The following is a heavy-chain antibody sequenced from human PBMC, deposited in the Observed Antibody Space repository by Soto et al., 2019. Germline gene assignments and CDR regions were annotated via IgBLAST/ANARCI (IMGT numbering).Heavy chain of an antibody. CDR2: ISGGGGDT. Sequence: LRLSCAASRFTFSTYAMSWVRQAPGKGLEWVSGISGGGGDTSYADSVRGRFTCSRDNSKNTLYLQMNSLRAEDTALYYCAKSLFGGPDIWGQGTMVTVSS. D-gene: IGHD2-15*01. CDR1: RFTFSTYA. CDR3: AKSLFGGPDI. V-gene: IGHV3-23*01. J-gene: IGHJ3*02.